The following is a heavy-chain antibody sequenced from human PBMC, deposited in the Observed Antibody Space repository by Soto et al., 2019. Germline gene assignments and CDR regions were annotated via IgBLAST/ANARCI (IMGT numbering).Heavy chain of an antibody. J-gene: IGHJ4*02. D-gene: IGHD6-19*01. CDR3: VRDSSGWHDFDH. CDR2: IYWDDDK. CDR1: GFSLNTRGVG. V-gene: IGHV2-5*02. Sequence: QITLKESGPTLVKPTQTLTLTCTFSGFSLNTRGVGVGWIRQPPGKALEWLALIYWDDDKRYSPSLKSRLTIMKDTSRDQVVLIMTNVDPADTATYYCVRDSSGWHDFDHWGQGTLVTVSS.